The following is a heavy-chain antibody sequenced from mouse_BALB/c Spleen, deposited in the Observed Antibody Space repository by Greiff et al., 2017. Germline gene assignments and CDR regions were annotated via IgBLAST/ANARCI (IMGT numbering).Heavy chain of an antibody. D-gene: IGHD1-2*01. CDR3: TREGYYGHFDY. V-gene: IGHV1-15*01. CDR2: IDPETGGT. CDR1: GYTFTDYE. Sequence: VHLVESGAELVRPGASVTLSCKASGYTFTDYEMHWVKQTPVHGLEWIGAIDPETGGTAYNQKFKGKATLTADKSSSTAYMELRSLTSEDSAVYYCTREGYYGHFDYWGQGTTLTVSS. J-gene: IGHJ2*01.